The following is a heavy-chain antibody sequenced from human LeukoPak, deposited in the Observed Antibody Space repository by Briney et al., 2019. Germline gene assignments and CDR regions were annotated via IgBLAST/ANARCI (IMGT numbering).Heavy chain of an antibody. CDR1: GLIFHDYA. D-gene: IGHD3-22*01. V-gene: IGHV3-9*01. CDR2: INWDHGNI. Sequence: PGGSLRLSCAASGLIFHDYAMFWVRQAPGKGLEWVSRINWDHGNIEYVDSVRGRFTISRDNAKNSLYLQMKSLRAEDTAVYYCAKDRYYYDSSALQYYFDYWGQGTLVTVSS. J-gene: IGHJ4*02. CDR3: AKDRYYYDSSALQYYFDY.